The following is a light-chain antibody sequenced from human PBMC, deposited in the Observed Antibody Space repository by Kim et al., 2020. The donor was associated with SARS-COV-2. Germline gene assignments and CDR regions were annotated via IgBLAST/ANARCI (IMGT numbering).Light chain of an antibody. J-gene: IGKJ2*03. V-gene: IGKV3-20*01. CDR2: GAS. Sequence: EIVLTQSPGTLSLSPGERAILSCRASQSVSSSYLAWYQQKPGQAPRLLIYGASSRATGIPDRFSGSGSGTDFTLTISRLEPEDFAVYYCQQYGSSPGYSFGQGTKLEI. CDR1: QSVSSSY. CDR3: QQYGSSPGYS.